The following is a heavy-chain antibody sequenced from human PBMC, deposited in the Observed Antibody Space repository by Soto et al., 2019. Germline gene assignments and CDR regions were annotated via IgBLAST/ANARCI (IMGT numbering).Heavy chain of an antibody. CDR1: GCTFSSCA. CDR2: ISGSGGST. D-gene: IGHD2-15*01. CDR3: AKDRRCSGGSCYSGFGY. J-gene: IGHJ4*02. V-gene: IGHV3-23*01. Sequence: GGSLRLSCAASGCTFSSCAMSWVRQTTGKGLEWVSAISGSGGSTYYADSVKGRFTISRDNSKNTLYLQMNSLRAEDTAVYYCAKDRRCSGGSCYSGFGYWGQGTLVTVSS.